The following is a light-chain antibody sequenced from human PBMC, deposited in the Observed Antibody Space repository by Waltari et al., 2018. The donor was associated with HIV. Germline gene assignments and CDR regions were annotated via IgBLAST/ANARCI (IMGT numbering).Light chain of an antibody. V-gene: IGLV10-54*04. CDR2: RDN. CDR1: SNNVGNQG. Sequence: AGLTQPPSVSKGMRQTATLTCTGNSNNVGNQGAAWLQQHQGHPPKLLSYRDNKRPSGISERFSASRSGNTASLTIPGVQPEDEADYFCATWDISLSAVVFGGGTTLTVL. J-gene: IGLJ2*01. CDR3: ATWDISLSAVV.